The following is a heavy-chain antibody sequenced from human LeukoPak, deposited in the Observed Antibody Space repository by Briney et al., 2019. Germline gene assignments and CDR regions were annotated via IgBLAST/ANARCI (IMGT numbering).Heavy chain of an antibody. Sequence: SQTLSLTCTVSGGSISSGSYYWSWTRQPAGKGLEWIGRIYTSGSTNYNPSLKSRVTISVDTSKNQFSLKLSSVTAADTVVYYCARSMTMYYYDSSGYYYFDYWGQGTLVTVSS. CDR1: GGSISSGSYY. V-gene: IGHV4-61*02. CDR2: IYTSGST. CDR3: ARSMTMYYYDSSGYYYFDY. J-gene: IGHJ4*02. D-gene: IGHD3-22*01.